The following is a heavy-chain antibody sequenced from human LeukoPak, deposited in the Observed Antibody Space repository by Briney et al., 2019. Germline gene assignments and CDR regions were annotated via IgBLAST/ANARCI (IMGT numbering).Heavy chain of an antibody. V-gene: IGHV1-18*01. CDR2: ISAYNGNT. Sequence: GASVNVSCKASGYTFTSYGISRVRQAPGQGLEGMGWISAYNGNTNYAQKLQGRVTMTRDTSISTAYTELSRLRSDDTAVYYCARDHCSSTSCDSWGQGTLVTVSS. CDR1: GYTFTSYG. CDR3: ARDHCSSTSCDS. J-gene: IGHJ4*02. D-gene: IGHD2-2*01.